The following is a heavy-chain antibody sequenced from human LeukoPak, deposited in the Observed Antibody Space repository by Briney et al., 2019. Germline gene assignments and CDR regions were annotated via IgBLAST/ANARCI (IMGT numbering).Heavy chain of an antibody. V-gene: IGHV3-7*03. Sequence: GGPLRLSCGASGFTFSNYWMSWVRQPPGKGEGWVINISQDGSGKNYADSVEGRFTISRDNAKNSLYLQMNSLRAEDTAVYYCAKDKGSGWYWFDYWGQGTLVTVSS. CDR3: AKDKGSGWYWFDY. CDR1: GFTFSNYW. J-gene: IGHJ4*02. CDR2: ISQDGSGK. D-gene: IGHD6-19*01.